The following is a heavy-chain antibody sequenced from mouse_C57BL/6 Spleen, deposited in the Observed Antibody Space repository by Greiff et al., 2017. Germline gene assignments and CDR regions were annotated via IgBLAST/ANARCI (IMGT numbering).Heavy chain of an antibody. D-gene: IGHD2-2*01. CDR1: GFTFSSYA. J-gene: IGHJ4*01. CDR2: ISDGGSYT. CDR3: ARESYGSYYAMDY. Sequence: EVQGVESGGGLVKPGGSLKLSCAASGFTFSSYAMSWVRQTPEKRLEWVATISDGGSYTYYPDNVKGRFTISRDNAKNNLYLQMSHLKSEDTAMYYCARESYGSYYAMDYWGQGTSVTVSS. V-gene: IGHV5-4*01.